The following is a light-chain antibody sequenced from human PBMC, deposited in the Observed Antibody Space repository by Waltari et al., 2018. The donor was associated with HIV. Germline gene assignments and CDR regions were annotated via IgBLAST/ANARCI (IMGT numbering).Light chain of an antibody. V-gene: IGLV1-44*01. CDR3: ATWDDSLNSLV. Sequence: QSVLTHSPSASATPGQSVAISFSGGCSNSGRYTIRWYQQFPGTAPQRLIFCNHQRPSGVPDRCSCSNCGTSASLAISGLQSEDESDYYCATWDDSLNSLVFGGGTKLTVL. CDR1: CSNSGRYT. CDR2: CNH. J-gene: IGLJ3*02.